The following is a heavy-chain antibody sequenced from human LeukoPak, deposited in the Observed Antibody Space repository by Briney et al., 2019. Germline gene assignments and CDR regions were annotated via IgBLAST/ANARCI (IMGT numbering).Heavy chain of an antibody. CDR3: ARDVPPPYDFWSGSVRDYYYYYGMDV. V-gene: IGHV3-48*01. CDR1: GFTFSSYS. CDR2: ISSSSSTI. D-gene: IGHD3-3*01. Sequence: SGGSLRLSCAASGFTFSSYSMNWVRQAPGKGLEWVSYISSSSSTIYYADSVKGRFTISRDNAKNSLYLQMNSLRAEDTAVYYCARDVPPPYDFWSGSVRDYYYYYGMDVWGQGTTVTVSS. J-gene: IGHJ6*02.